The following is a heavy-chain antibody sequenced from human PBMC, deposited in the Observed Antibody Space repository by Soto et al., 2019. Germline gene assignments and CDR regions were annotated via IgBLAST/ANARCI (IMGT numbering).Heavy chain of an antibody. Sequence: GGXLRLSCAGSGFAFSDAWMSWVRQAPGKGLEWVGRIKSIVEGGTTDCAAPVKARFTISRDDSKNTVYLQINSLKIEDTAVYYCATRPPPYCDCPLDYWGQGALVTVSS. V-gene: IGHV3-15*01. D-gene: IGHD3-9*01. CDR1: GFAFSDAW. CDR2: IKSIVEGGTT. CDR3: ATRPPPYCDCPLDY. J-gene: IGHJ4*02.